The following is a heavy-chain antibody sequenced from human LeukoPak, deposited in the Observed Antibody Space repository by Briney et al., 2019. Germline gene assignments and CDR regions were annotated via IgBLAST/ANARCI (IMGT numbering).Heavy chain of an antibody. J-gene: IGHJ4*02. Sequence: ASVKVSCKVSGYSLLEVAMHWVRQAPGKGLEWVGSFDPEDGEDGETHYAQKLQGRVTMTEEASTDTAYMELNSLRSEDTAVYYCAMTDRYAGRPFDYWGQGTLVTVSS. D-gene: IGHD5-12*01. V-gene: IGHV1-24*01. CDR2: FDPEDGEDGET. CDR3: AMTDRYAGRPFDY. CDR1: GYSLLEVA.